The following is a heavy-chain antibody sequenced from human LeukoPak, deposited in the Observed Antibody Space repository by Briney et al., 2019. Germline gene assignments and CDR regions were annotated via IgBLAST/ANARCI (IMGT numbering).Heavy chain of an antibody. Sequence: PSETLSLTCTVSGGSISSYYWSWIRQPPGKGLEWIAYIYYSGSTNYNPSLKSRVTISVDTSKNQFSLKLSSVTAADTAVYYCARGRDSYYYYMDVWGKGTTVTVSS. CDR3: ARGRDSYYYYMDV. V-gene: IGHV4-59*01. CDR2: IYYSGST. CDR1: GGSISSYY. J-gene: IGHJ6*03.